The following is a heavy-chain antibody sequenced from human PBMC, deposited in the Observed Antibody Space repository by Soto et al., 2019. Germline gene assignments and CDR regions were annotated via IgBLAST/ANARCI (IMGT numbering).Heavy chain of an antibody. CDR2: INSDGSST. V-gene: IGHV3-74*01. Sequence: PGGSLRLSCAASGFTFNNYWMHWVRQDPGKGLVWVSRINSDGSSTSYADSVKGRFTISRDNSKNTQYLQMSSLRADDTAVYYCVKGEYYYDSSGYYPFDYWGQGTLVTVSS. J-gene: IGHJ4*02. CDR3: VKGEYYYDSSGYYPFDY. D-gene: IGHD3-22*01. CDR1: GFTFNNYW.